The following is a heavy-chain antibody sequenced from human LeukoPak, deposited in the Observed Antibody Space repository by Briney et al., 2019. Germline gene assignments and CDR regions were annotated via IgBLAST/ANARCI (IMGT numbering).Heavy chain of an antibody. D-gene: IGHD6-13*01. CDR1: GFTFSSYA. CDR3: AKDSYSSSWPGPTFDY. V-gene: IGHV3-23*01. J-gene: IGHJ4*02. CDR2: ISGGGYST. Sequence: GGSLRLSCAASGFTFSSYAMSWVRQAPGKGLEWVSAISGGGYSTYYADSVKGRFTISRDNSKNTLYLQMNSLRAEDTAVYYCAKDSYSSSWPGPTFDYWGQGTLVTVSS.